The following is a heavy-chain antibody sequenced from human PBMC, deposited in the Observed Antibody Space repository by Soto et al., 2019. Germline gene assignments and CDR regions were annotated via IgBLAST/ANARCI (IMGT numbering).Heavy chain of an antibody. CDR2: FDPEDGET. CDR3: ATAPIRITMVRGVIFDY. J-gene: IGHJ4*02. D-gene: IGHD3-10*01. V-gene: IGHV1-24*01. Sequence: SVKVSCKVSGYTLTELSMHWVRQAPGKGLEWMGGFDPEDGETIYAQKFQGRVTMTEDTSTDTAYMELSSLRSEDTAVYYCATAPIRITMVRGVIFDYWGQGTLVTVSS. CDR1: GYTLTELS.